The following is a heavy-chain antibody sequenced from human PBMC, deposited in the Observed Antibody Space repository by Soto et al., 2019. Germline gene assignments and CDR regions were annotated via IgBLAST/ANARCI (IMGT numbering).Heavy chain of an antibody. CDR3: ARESYSGYHSYEY. D-gene: IGHD5-12*01. Sequence: SETLSLTCAVSGYSSSSGCFWRWIRQPPGKWLARVANMYNDGNNQYNQWLKRRVTMSVDTSKNQFSLKLNSVTAADTAVYYCARESYSGYHSYEYWGQGILVTVS. CDR1: GYSSSSGCF. V-gene: IGHV4-38-2*02. CDR2: MYNDGNN. J-gene: IGHJ4*02.